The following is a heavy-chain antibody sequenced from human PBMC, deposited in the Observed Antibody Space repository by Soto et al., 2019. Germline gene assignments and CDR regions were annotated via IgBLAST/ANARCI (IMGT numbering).Heavy chain of an antibody. D-gene: IGHD6-6*01. CDR3: ARGNSSSSGGKFEY. CDR1: GGSFSGYY. J-gene: IGHJ4*02. CDR2: INHSGST. Sequence: QVQLQQWGAGLLKPSETLSLTCAVYGGSFSGYYWSWIRQPPGKGLEWIGEINHSGSTNYNPSLKRRVTISVDTSKNQFSLKLSFVTAADTAVYYWARGNSSSSGGKFEYWGQGTLVTVSS. V-gene: IGHV4-34*01.